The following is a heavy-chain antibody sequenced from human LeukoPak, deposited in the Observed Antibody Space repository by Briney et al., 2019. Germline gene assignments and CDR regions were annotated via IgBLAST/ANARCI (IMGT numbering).Heavy chain of an antibody. Sequence: SETLSLTCTVSGGSINSYYWSWIRQPAGKGLEWIGRIYTSGSTNYNASLKSRVSMSVDTSKNQFSLKLSSVTAADTAAFYCARENSGSYREFDYWGQGTLVTVSS. CDR2: IYTSGST. J-gene: IGHJ4*02. CDR3: ARENSGSYREFDY. CDR1: GGSINSYY. V-gene: IGHV4-4*07. D-gene: IGHD1-26*01.